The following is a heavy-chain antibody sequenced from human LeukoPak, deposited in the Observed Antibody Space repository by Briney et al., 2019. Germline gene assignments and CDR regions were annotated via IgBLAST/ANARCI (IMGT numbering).Heavy chain of an antibody. CDR2: IRSGSRDI. Sequence: PGGSLRLSCAASGFTFSSYNMNWVRQAPGKGLEWVSSIRSGSRDIFYADSVKGRFTVSRDNAMSSLYLQMNSLRAEDTAVYYCARAYYYYDSSAFDHWGLGTLVTVSS. CDR1: GFTFSSYN. CDR3: ARAYYYYDSSAFDH. D-gene: IGHD3-22*01. J-gene: IGHJ4*02. V-gene: IGHV3-21*01.